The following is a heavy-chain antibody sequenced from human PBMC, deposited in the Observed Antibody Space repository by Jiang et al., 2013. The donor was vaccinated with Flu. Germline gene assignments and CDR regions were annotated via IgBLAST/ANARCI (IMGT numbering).Heavy chain of an antibody. D-gene: IGHD6-19*01. V-gene: IGHV1-3*01. CDR3: ARIAVAGTMMDV. J-gene: IGHJ6*02. Sequence: SQKFQGRVTITRDTSASTAYMELSSLRSEDTAVYYCARIAVAGTMMDVWGQGTTVTVSS.